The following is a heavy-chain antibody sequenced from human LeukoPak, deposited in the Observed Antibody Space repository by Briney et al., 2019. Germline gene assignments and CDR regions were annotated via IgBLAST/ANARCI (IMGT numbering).Heavy chain of an antibody. J-gene: IGHJ4*02. D-gene: IGHD6-19*01. Sequence: PSETLSLTGAVYGGSFSGYYWSWIRQPPGRGLEWIGEINHSGSTNYNPSLKSRVTISVDTSKNQFSLKLSSVTAADTAVYYCARGASQKRWYSSGYDSFGGFDYWGQGTLVTVSS. CDR3: ARGASQKRWYSSGYDSFGGFDY. CDR2: INHSGST. V-gene: IGHV4-34*01. CDR1: GGSFSGYY.